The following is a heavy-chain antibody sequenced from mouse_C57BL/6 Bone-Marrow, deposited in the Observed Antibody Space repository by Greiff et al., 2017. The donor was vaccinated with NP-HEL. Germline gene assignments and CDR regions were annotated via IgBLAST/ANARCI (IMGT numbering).Heavy chain of an antibody. Sequence: VKLQQSGAELVRPGASVKLSCKASGYTFTDYYINWVKQRPGQGLEWIARIYPGSGNTYYNEKFKGKATLTAEKSSSTAYMQLSSLTSEDSAVYFCAREGTTVVDGDYFDYWGQGTTLTVSS. CDR1: GYTFTDYY. V-gene: IGHV1-76*01. CDR2: IYPGSGNT. CDR3: AREGTTVVDGDYFDY. J-gene: IGHJ2*01. D-gene: IGHD1-1*01.